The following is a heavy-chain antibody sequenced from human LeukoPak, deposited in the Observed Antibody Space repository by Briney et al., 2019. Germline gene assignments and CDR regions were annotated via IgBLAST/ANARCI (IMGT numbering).Heavy chain of an antibody. CDR2: ISYVGSNK. J-gene: IGHJ4*02. V-gene: IGHV3-30*04. Sequence: GRSLRLSCAASGFTFSSYAMHWVRQAPGKGLEWVAVISYVGSNKYYADSVKGRFTISRDNSKNTLYLQMNSLRAEDTAVYYCARGGNPTLDYWGQGTLVTVSS. CDR3: ARGGNPTLDY. CDR1: GFTFSSYA.